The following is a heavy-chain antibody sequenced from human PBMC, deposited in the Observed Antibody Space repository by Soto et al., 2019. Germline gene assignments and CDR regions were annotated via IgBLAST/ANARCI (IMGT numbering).Heavy chain of an antibody. J-gene: IGHJ4*02. D-gene: IGHD3-16*01. CDR1: GGSISSYY. CDR3: ARGLRPYFDY. Sequence: ETLYLTCTVSGGSISSYYWSWIRQPPGKGLEWIGYIYYSGSTNYNPSLKSRVTIPVDTSKNQFSLKLSSVTAADTAVYYCARGLRPYFDYWGQGTLVTVSS. CDR2: IYYSGST. V-gene: IGHV4-59*01.